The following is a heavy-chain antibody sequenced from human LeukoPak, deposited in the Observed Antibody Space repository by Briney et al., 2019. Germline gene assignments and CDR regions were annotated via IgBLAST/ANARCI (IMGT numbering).Heavy chain of an antibody. V-gene: IGHV3-7*01. CDR2: IKQDGSEK. D-gene: IGHD3-9*01. Sequence: QPGGSLRLSCAASGFTFSSYWMSWVRQAPGKGLEWVANIKQDGSEKYYVDSVKGRFTISRDNAKNSLYLQMNSLRAEDTAVYYCSVDVGYYYYYYMDVWGKGTTVTVSS. CDR1: GFTFSSYW. J-gene: IGHJ6*03. CDR3: SVDVGYYYYYYMDV.